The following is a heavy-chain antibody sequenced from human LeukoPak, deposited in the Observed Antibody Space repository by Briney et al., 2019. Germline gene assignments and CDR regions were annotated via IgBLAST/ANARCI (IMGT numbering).Heavy chain of an antibody. J-gene: IGHJ4*02. Sequence: GGSLRLSCAASGFTFSNSWMHWVRQAPGKGLVWVSRINSDGKTTTCADSVKGRFTISRDNADNTLYLQMNSLSAEDTALYYCAKDYPPYLGQGTLVTVSA. CDR2: INSDGKTT. V-gene: IGHV3-74*01. CDR1: GFTFSNSW. CDR3: AKDYPPY.